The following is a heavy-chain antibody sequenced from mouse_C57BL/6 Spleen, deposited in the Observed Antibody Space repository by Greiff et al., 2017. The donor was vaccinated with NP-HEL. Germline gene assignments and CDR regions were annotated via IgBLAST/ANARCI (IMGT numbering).Heavy chain of an antibody. J-gene: IGHJ1*03. D-gene: IGHD2-3*01. Sequence: QVQLQQSGAELVKPGASVKISCKASGYAFSSYWMNWVKQRPGKGLEWIGQIYPGDGDTNYNGKFKGKATLTADKSSSTAYMQLSSLTSEDSAVYFCARGLYDGYYWYFDVWGTGTTVTVSS. CDR1: GYAFSSYW. V-gene: IGHV1-80*01. CDR3: ARGLYDGYYWYFDV. CDR2: IYPGDGDT.